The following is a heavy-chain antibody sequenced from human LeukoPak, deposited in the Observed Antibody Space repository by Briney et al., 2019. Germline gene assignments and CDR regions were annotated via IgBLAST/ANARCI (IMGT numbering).Heavy chain of an antibody. CDR1: GFTFSSYG. Sequence: PGRSLRLSCAASGFTFSSYGMHWVRQAPGKGLEWVAVIWYDGSNKYYADSVKGRFTISRDNSKNTLYLQMNSLRAEDTAVYYCARDLTHDAFDIWGQGTMVTVSS. CDR3: ARDLTHDAFDI. CDR2: IWYDGSNK. D-gene: IGHD1-14*01. V-gene: IGHV3-33*01. J-gene: IGHJ3*02.